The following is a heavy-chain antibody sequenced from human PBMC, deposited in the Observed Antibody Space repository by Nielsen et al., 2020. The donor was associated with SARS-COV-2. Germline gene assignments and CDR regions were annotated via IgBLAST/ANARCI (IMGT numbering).Heavy chain of an antibody. CDR1: GYTFTSYW. Sequence: GESLKISCQGSGYTFTSYWIGWVLQMPGKGPERNGVLHPRDSDPRYNPSLQGQVTISADKSISTVYLQWSGLKASDSAMYYCARNTYGGSTDYWGQGTLVAVSS. CDR2: LHPRDSDP. V-gene: IGHV5-51*01. D-gene: IGHD4-23*01. J-gene: IGHJ4*02. CDR3: ARNTYGGSTDY.